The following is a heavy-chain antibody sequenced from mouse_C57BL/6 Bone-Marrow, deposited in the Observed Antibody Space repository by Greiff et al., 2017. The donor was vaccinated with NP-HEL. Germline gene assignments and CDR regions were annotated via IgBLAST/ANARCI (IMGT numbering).Heavy chain of an antibody. J-gene: IGHJ2*01. CDR3: ARGSDYDDGDYFDY. Sequence: QVQLQQSGPELVKPGASVKLSCKASGYTFTSYDINWVKQRPGQGLEWIGWIYPRDGSTKYNEKFKGKATLTVDTSSSTAHMELHSLTSEDSAVYFCARGSDYDDGDYFDYWGQGTTLTVSS. CDR1: GYTFTSYD. V-gene: IGHV1-85*01. D-gene: IGHD2-4*01. CDR2: IYPRDGST.